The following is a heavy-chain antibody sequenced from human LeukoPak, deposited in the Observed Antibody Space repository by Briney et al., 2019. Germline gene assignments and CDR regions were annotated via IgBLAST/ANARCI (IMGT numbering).Heavy chain of an antibody. J-gene: IGHJ3*02. CDR1: GYTFPSYY. CDR3: ARVFLSLTEDAFDI. V-gene: IGHV1-46*01. D-gene: IGHD3-16*02. Sequence: GASVKVPCKASGYTFPSYYMHGVRQPPGQGLEWMGIINPNGCSTSYAQKFQGRVTKPRDMSTSTVYMELSSLRSEDAAVYYCARVFLSLTEDAFDIWGQGTMVTVSS. CDR2: INPNGCST.